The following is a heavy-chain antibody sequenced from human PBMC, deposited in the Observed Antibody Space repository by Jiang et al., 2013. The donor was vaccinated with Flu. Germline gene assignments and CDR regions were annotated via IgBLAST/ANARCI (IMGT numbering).Heavy chain of an antibody. CDR3: ARARSGYDQGVDY. CDR1: GGSISSYY. D-gene: IGHD5-12*01. CDR2: IYYSGST. V-gene: IGHV4-59*01. J-gene: IGHJ4*02. Sequence: LLKPSETLSLTCTVSGGSISSYYWSWIRQPPGKGLEWIGYIYYSGSTNYNPSLKSRVTISVDTSKNQFSLKLSSVTAADTAVYYCARARSGYDQGVDYWGQGTLVTVSS.